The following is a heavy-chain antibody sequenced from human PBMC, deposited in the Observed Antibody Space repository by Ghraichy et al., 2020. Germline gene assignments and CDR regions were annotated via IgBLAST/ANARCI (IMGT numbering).Heavy chain of an antibody. CDR1: GFTFSSYA. V-gene: IGHV3-23*01. D-gene: IGHD1-26*01. Sequence: GGSLRLSCAASGFTFSSYAITWVRQTPGKGLEWVSSISGSGDNTYYADTVKGRFTISRDNSKNTVYLQMNSLRADDTAVYYCAKDTAGGGSRLLGPWGQGTLVTVSS. CDR2: ISGSGDNT. CDR3: AKDTAGGGSRLLGP. J-gene: IGHJ5*02.